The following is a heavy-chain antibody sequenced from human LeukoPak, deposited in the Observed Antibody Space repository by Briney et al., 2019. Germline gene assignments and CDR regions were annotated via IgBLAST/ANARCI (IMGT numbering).Heavy chain of an antibody. CDR2: INYSGNT. V-gene: IGHV4-59*12. D-gene: IGHD3-10*01. J-gene: IGHJ5*02. CDR1: GASITGYY. CDR3: ARDSGTTGEVKFDP. Sequence: SETLSLTCSVSGASITGYYWHWIRLPPGKGLEWIGSINYSGNTNYNPSLKSRVTMSIDTSTNQLSLKLSSVTAADTAVYYCARDSGTTGEVKFDPWGQGTLVTVSS.